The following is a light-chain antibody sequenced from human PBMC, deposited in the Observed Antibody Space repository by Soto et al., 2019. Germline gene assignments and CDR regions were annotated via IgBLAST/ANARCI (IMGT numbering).Light chain of an antibody. V-gene: IGKV1-8*01. CDR2: AAS. CDR1: QGSSSY. CDR3: QQYCSYPYT. J-gene: IGKJ2*01. Sequence: AIRMTQSPSSFSASTGDRVTITCRASQGSSSYLAWYQQKPGQAPQLLSYAASTLQSGVPSRFSGSGSGTDFTLTISCLHSADFATYDCQQYCSYPYTLGQGNKLEIK.